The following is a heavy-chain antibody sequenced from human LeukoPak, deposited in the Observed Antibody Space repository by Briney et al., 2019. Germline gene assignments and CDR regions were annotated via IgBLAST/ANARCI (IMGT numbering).Heavy chain of an antibody. CDR2: ISSSSSYI. J-gene: IGHJ6*02. V-gene: IGHV3-21*01. CDR1: GFTFSSYS. Sequence: GGSLRLSCAASGFTFSSYSINWVRQAPGKGLEWVSSISSSSSYIYYADSVKGRFTISRDNAKNSLYLQMNSLRAEDTAVYYCARDLPRDYYYGMDVWGQGTTVTVSS. CDR3: ARDLPRDYYYGMDV.